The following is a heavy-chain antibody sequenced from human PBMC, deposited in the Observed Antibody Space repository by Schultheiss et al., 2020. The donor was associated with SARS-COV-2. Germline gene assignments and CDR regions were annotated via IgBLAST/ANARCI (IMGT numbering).Heavy chain of an antibody. CDR2: IYYSGST. Sequence: SQTLSLTCTVSGGSISSGGYYWSWIRQHPGKGLEWIGYIYYSGSTYYNPSLKSLVTISVDTSKNQFSLKLSSVTAADTAVYYCARRQWLPRYFDLWGRGTLVTVSS. CDR3: ARRQWLPRYFDL. CDR1: GGSISSGGYY. D-gene: IGHD6-19*01. V-gene: IGHV4-31*01. J-gene: IGHJ2*01.